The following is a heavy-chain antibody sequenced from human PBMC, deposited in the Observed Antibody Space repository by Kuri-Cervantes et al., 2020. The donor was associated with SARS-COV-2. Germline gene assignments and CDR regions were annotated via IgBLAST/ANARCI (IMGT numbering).Heavy chain of an antibody. D-gene: IGHD2-2*01. V-gene: IGHV1-18*01. J-gene: IGHJ6*02. CDR3: ARLVPAATLSFYYYGMDV. Sequence: ASVKVSCKASGFTFTSYGISWVRQAPGQGLEWMGWISAYNGNTNYAQKLQGRVTMTTDTSTSTAYMELRSLRSDDTAVYYCARLVPAATLSFYYYGMDVWGQGATVTVSS. CDR1: GFTFTSYG. CDR2: ISAYNGNT.